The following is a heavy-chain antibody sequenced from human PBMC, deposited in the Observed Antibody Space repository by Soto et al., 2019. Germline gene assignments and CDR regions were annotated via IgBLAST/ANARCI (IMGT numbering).Heavy chain of an antibody. D-gene: IGHD6-25*01. Sequence: SETLSLTCTVSNGSIGTYDCSWIRQPPWRGMEWIGYVYYDGTTIYNPSLKSRLTMSVDTPENQFSLRLKSVTAADTATYFCARVKRSGLPGRKYYFDYWGHRTLVTVSS. CDR3: ARVKRSGLPGRKYYFDY. CDR2: VYYDGTT. CDR1: NGSIGTYD. J-gene: IGHJ4*01. V-gene: IGHV4-59*01.